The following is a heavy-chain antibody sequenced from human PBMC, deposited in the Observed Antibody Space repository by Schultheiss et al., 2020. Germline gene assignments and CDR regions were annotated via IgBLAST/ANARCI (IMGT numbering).Heavy chain of an antibody. D-gene: IGHD6-19*01. J-gene: IGHJ4*02. CDR3: ARDFIAVAGTADY. V-gene: IGHV3-15*01. Sequence: GSLRLSCAASGFTFSNAWMSWVRQAPGKGLEWVGRIKSKTDGGTTDYAAPVKGRFTISRDDSKNTLYLQMNSLRDEDTAVYYCARDFIAVAGTADYWGQGTLVTVSS. CDR2: IKSKTDGGTT. CDR1: GFTFSNAW.